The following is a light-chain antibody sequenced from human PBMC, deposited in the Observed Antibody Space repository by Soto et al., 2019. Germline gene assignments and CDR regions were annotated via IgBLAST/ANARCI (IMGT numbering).Light chain of an antibody. Sequence: QSALTQPASVSGSPGQSITISCTGTSSDVGGYNYVSWYQQHPGKAPKLMIYEVSNRPSGVSNRFSGSKSGNTASLTISGLKAEEEADYYCTSYTSTTNYVFGNGTKVT. J-gene: IGLJ1*01. CDR2: EVS. CDR1: SSDVGGYNY. CDR3: TSYTSTTNYV. V-gene: IGLV2-14*01.